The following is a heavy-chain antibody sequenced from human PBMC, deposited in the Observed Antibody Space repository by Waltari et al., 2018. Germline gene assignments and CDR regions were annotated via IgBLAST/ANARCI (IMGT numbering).Heavy chain of an antibody. CDR3: ATYIGASVGTAAFDV. J-gene: IGHJ3*01. CDR2: MSYRGAT. Sequence: QLQLQESGPGLVKPSETLSLTCSVSGVSITSNRHYWGWIRQPPGQGLEWIATMSYRGATYRSPSLESRVTVSRDSPKNQLSLKLVFVTAADTAVYYCATYIGASVGTAAFDVWGQGTMVTVSS. V-gene: IGHV4-39*01. D-gene: IGHD5-12*01. CDR1: GVSITSNRHY.